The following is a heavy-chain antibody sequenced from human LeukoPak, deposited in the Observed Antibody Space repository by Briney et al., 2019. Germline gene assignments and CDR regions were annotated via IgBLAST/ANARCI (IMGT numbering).Heavy chain of an antibody. CDR2: IFTSGTT. D-gene: IGHD3-22*01. J-gene: IGHJ4*02. CDR3: ARSYDNSGYSAGFDY. Sequence: SETLSLTCTVSGGSMDSYYWSWIRQPAGKALEWIGRIFTSGTTNYNPSLNSRVTMSVHTSKNQFSLKLSSVTAADTAVYYCARSYDNSGYSAGFDYWGQGTLVTVSS. CDR1: GGSMDSYY. V-gene: IGHV4-4*07.